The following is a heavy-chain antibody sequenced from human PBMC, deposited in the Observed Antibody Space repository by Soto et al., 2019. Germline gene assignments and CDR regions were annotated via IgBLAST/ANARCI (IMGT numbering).Heavy chain of an antibody. CDR2: IYYSGST. CDR1: GGSISSYY. V-gene: IGHV4-59*08. D-gene: IGHD3-3*01. J-gene: IGHJ1*01. Sequence: PSETLSLTCTVSGGSISSYYWSWIRQPPGKGLEWIGYIYYSGSTNYNPSLKSRVTISVDTSKNQFSLKLSSVTAADTAVYYCASTAATIFGVVISSEYFQHWGQGTLVTVSS. CDR3: ASTAATIFGVVISSEYFQH.